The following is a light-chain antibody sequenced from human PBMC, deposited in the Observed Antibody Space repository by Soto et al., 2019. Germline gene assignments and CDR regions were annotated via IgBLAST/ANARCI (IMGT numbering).Light chain of an antibody. CDR2: GAS. Sequence: VIWMTQSPSLVSASTGDRVTDSCRMSQGMSSYLAWFQQKPGKAPELLIFGASTLQSGVPSRFSGSGSGTDFTLTISCLQSEDFATCFCQQFYSLSRTFGQGTK. V-gene: IGKV1D-8*03. CDR1: QGMSSY. J-gene: IGKJ1*01. CDR3: QQFYSLSRT.